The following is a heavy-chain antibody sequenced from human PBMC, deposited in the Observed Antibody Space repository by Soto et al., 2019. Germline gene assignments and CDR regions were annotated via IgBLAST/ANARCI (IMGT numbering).Heavy chain of an antibody. CDR3: AIAVAGPTAIAY. CDR1: GFTISSYW. D-gene: IGHD6-19*01. V-gene: IGHV3-74*01. Sequence: EVQLVESGGGLVQPGESLRLSCVVSGFTISSYWMHWVRQAPGKGLVWVARINGDGSSTNYADSVKGRFTNSRDNAKNTLYLQMNTLRAEDTAVYYCAIAVAGPTAIAYWGQGNQVTGSS. J-gene: IGHJ4*02. CDR2: INGDGSST.